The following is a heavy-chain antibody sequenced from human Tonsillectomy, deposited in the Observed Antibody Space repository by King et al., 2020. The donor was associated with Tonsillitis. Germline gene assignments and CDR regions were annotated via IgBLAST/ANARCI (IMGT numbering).Heavy chain of an antibody. D-gene: IGHD1-26*01. CDR1: GFTCSSDG. Sequence: VQLVESGGGVVQPGRSLRLSCAASGFTCSSDGIHWVRQAPGRGLEGVAVVVDVGSFKYYADSVKGRFSISRDNLQNTVYLQMNSLRAEDTAVYYCARVAGNGMDVWGKGTTVAVSS. CDR3: ARVAGNGMDV. CDR2: VVDVGSFK. J-gene: IGHJ6*04. V-gene: IGHV3-33*08.